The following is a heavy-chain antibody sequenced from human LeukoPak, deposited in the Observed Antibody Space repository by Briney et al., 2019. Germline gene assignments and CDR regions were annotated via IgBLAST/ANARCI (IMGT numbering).Heavy chain of an antibody. CDR1: GGSISSYY. CDR3: ARRKVYGGNSERYFDL. J-gene: IGHJ2*01. CDR2: IYTSGST. Sequence: PSETLSLTCTVSGGSISSYYWSWIRQPPGKGLEWIGYIYTSGSTNYNPPLKSRVTISVDTSKNQFSLKLSSVTAADTAVYYCARRKVYGGNSERYFDLWGRGTLVTVSS. D-gene: IGHD4-23*01. V-gene: IGHV4-4*09.